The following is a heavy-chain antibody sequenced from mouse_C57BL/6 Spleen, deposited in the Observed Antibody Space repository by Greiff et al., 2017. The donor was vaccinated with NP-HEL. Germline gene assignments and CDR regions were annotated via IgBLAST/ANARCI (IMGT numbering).Heavy chain of an antibody. J-gene: IGHJ2*01. D-gene: IGHD1-1*01. CDR2: INPNNGGT. CDR3: ARGTTVPGY. V-gene: IGHV1-22*01. CDR1: GYTFTDYN. Sequence: EVKLMESGPELVKPGASVKMSCKASGYTFTDYNMHWVKQSHGKSLEWIGYINPNNGGTSYNQKFKGKATLTVNKSSITAYMELRSLTSEDSAVYYCARGTTVPGYWGHGTTLTVS.